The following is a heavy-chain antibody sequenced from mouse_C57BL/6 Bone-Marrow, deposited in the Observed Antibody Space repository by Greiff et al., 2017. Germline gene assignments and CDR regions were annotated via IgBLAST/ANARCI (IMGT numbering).Heavy chain of an antibody. CDR3: ARLRYIDY. CDR2: ISSGGSYT. CDR1: GFTFSSYG. D-gene: IGHD1-1*01. J-gene: IGHJ2*01. V-gene: IGHV5-6*01. Sequence: EVKLMESGGDLVKPGGSLKLSCAASGFTFSSYGMSWVRQTPDKRLEWVATISSGGSYTYYPDSVKGRFTISRDNAKNTLYLQMSSLKSEDTAMYYCARLRYIDYWGKGTTLTVSS.